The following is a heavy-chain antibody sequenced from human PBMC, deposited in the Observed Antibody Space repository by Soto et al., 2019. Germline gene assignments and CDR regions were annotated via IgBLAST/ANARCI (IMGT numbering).Heavy chain of an antibody. CDR3: ARDLYDYIWGSYRPAAFDI. J-gene: IGHJ3*02. D-gene: IGHD3-16*02. V-gene: IGHV3-48*01. CDR2: ISSSSSTI. Sequence: GGSLRLSCEASGFTFSSYSMNWVRQAPGKGLEWVSYISSSSSTIYYADSVKGRFTISRDNAKNSLYLQMNSLRAEDTAVYYCARDLYDYIWGSYRPAAFDIWGQGTMVTVSS. CDR1: GFTFSSYS.